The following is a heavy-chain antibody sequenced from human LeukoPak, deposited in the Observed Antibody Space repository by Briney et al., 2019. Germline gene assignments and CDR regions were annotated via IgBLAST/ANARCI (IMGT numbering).Heavy chain of an antibody. J-gene: IGHJ5*02. CDR2: IKQDGSEK. CDR1: GFTFSRHW. Sequence: PGGSLRLSCAASGFTFSRHWMSWVRQAPGKGLEWVANIKQDGSEKYYVDSVKGRFTISRDNAKNSLYLQMNSLRADDTGVYYCATSSIAARGWFEPWGQGTLVTVSS. D-gene: IGHD6-6*01. V-gene: IGHV3-7*05. CDR3: ATSSIAARGWFEP.